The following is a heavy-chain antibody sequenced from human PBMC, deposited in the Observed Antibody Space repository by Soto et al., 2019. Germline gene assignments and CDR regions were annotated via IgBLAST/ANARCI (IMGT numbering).Heavy chain of an antibody. D-gene: IGHD6-13*01. CDR1: GGSLSSYY. J-gene: IGHJ4*02. CDR3: ARDTPKGQQLVH. V-gene: IGHV4-59*01. CDR2: IYYSGST. Sequence: SETPSITCTVSGGSLSSYYWSWIRQPPGKGLEWIGYIYYSGSTNYNPSLKSRVTISVDTSKNQFSLKLSSVTAADTAVYYCARDTPKGQQLVHWGQGTLVTVSS.